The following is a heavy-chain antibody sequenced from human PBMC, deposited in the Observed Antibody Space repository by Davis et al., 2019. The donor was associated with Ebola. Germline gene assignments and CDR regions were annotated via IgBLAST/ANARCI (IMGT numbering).Heavy chain of an antibody. V-gene: IGHV1-69*13. CDR2: IIPIFGTA. J-gene: IGHJ3*02. Sequence: SVKVSCKASGGTFSSYAISWVRQAPGQGLEWMGGIIPIFGTANYAQKFQGRVTITAAESTSTAYMELSSLRSEDTAVYYCARYYDSSGYFTRFYGRKRVAAFDIWGQGTMVTVSS. CDR1: GGTFSSYA. D-gene: IGHD3-22*01. CDR3: ARYYDSSGYFTRFYGRKRVAAFDI.